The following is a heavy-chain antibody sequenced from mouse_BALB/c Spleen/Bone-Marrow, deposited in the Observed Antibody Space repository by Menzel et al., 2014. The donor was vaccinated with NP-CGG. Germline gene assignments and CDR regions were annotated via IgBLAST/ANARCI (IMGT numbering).Heavy chain of an antibody. Sequence: VQLQQSGAELARPGASVKMSCKASGYTFTSYTIHWVKQRPGQGPEWIGYINPSSDYTNYNQKFKDKATLTADKSSSTAYMQLSSLTSEDSAVYYCAREGLRAWFVYWGQGTLVTVSA. CDR1: GYTFTSYT. J-gene: IGHJ3*01. D-gene: IGHD2-4*01. CDR3: AREGLRAWFVY. V-gene: IGHV1-4*01. CDR2: INPSSDYT.